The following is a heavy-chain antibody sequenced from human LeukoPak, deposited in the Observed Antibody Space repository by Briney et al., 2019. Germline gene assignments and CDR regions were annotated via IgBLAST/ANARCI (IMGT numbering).Heavy chain of an antibody. CDR2: ISYDGSNK. V-gene: IGHV3-30-3*01. CDR3: ARVPVEMAGDYFDY. J-gene: IGHJ4*02. CDR1: GFTFSSYA. D-gene: IGHD5-24*01. Sequence: GRSLRLSCAASGFTFSSYAMHWVRQAPGKGLEWVAVISYDGSNKYYADSVKGRFTVSRDNSKNTLYLQMNSLRAEDTAVYYCARVPVEMAGDYFDYWGQGTLVTVSS.